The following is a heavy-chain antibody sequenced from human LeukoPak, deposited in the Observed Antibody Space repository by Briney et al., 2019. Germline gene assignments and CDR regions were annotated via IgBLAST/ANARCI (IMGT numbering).Heavy chain of an antibody. V-gene: IGHV3-23*01. J-gene: IGHJ4*02. CDR2: ISGSGGST. CDR3: AKPKGTHCSSTSCYLSGFDY. Sequence: GASLRLSCAASGFTFSSYAMSWVRQAPGKGLEWVSAISGSGGSTYYADSVKGRFIISRDNSKNTLYLQMNSLRAEDTAVYYCAKPKGTHCSSTSCYLSGFDYWGQGTLVTVSS. D-gene: IGHD2-2*01. CDR1: GFTFSSYA.